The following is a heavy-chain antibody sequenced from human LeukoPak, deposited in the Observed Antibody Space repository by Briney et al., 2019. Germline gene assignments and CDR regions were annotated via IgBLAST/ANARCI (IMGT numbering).Heavy chain of an antibody. CDR1: GYSFTTYW. J-gene: IGHJ3*02. Sequence: KGGESLKISCKGSGYSFTTYWIGWVRQMPGKGLEWTGIIYPGDSDTRYSPSFQGQVTISADKSISTAYLQWSSLKASDTAIYYCARPGIVGATSAFDIWGQGTMVTVSS. CDR2: IYPGDSDT. CDR3: ARPGIVGATSAFDI. V-gene: IGHV5-51*01. D-gene: IGHD1-26*01.